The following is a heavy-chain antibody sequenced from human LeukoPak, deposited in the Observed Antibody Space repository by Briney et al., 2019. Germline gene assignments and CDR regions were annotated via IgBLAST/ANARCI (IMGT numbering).Heavy chain of an antibody. CDR1: GGTFSSYA. CDR3: ARVNLDRDSSGFAFDY. J-gene: IGHJ4*02. Sequence: LVKVSCKASGGTFSSYAISWVRHAPGQGLEWMGWIIPIFGTANYAQKFQGRVTITTDESTSTAYMELSSLRSEGTAVYYCARVNLDRDSSGFAFDYWGRGTLVTVSS. V-gene: IGHV1-69*05. D-gene: IGHD3-22*01. CDR2: IIPIFGTA.